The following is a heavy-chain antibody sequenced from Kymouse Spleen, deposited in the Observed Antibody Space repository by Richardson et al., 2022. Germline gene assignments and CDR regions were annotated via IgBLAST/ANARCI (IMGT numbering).Heavy chain of an antibody. Sequence: QVQLQESGPGLVKPSETLSLTCTVSGGSISSYYWSWIRQPPGKGLEWIGYIYYSGSTNYNPSLKSRVTISVDTSKNQFSLKLSSVTAADTAVYYCARGRWELRAFDIWGQGTMVTVSS. CDR1: GGSISSYY. D-gene: IGHD1-26*01. CDR2: IYYSGST. J-gene: IGHJ3*02. CDR3: ARGRWELRAFDI. V-gene: IGHV4-59*01.